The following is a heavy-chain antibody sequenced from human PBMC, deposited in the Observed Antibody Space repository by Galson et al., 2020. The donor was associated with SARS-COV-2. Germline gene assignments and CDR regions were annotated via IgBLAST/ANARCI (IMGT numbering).Heavy chain of an antibody. CDR2: INVAGDPT. CDR3: ANRGRTAPEI. J-gene: IGHJ3*02. V-gene: IGHV3-23*01. Sequence: GESLKISCAASGFSFTKVGMTWVRQAPGKGLEWVSTINVAGDPTFYADSVKGRFAIPRDNSRDTLTLQMDSLRVEDTAVSYCANRGRTAPEIWGQGTLVTVSS. D-gene: IGHD3-16*01. CDR1: GFSFTKVG.